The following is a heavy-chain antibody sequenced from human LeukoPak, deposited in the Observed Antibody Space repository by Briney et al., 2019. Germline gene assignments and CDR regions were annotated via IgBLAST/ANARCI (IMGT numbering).Heavy chain of an antibody. D-gene: IGHD5-12*01. Sequence: GGSLRLSCAASGFSVSNNYMGCVRQAPGKGLEWVSVIYSGGSTHYADSVQGRFTVSRDNSKNTLYLQMNSLRAEDTAVYYCARARGYGKAEFYYGMDVWGQGTTVTVSS. J-gene: IGHJ6*02. V-gene: IGHV3-53*01. CDR3: ARARGYGKAEFYYGMDV. CDR1: GFSVSNNY. CDR2: IYSGGST.